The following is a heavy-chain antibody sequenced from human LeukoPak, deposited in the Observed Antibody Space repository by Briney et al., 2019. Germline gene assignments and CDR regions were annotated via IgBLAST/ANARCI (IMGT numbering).Heavy chain of an antibody. V-gene: IGHV4-39*01. CDR1: GDSISTSSYY. J-gene: IGHJ6*03. CDR2: IYYSGST. Sequence: PSETLSLTCSVSGDSISTSSYYWGWIRPPPGKGLEWIGTIYYSGSTYYNPSLTSRVTISVDTSKNQFSLKLSSVTAADTPVYYCARHKDYYYSYMDVWGKGTTVTISS. CDR3: ARHKDYYYSYMDV.